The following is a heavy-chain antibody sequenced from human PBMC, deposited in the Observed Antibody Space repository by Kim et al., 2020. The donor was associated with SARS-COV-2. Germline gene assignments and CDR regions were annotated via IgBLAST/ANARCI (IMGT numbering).Heavy chain of an antibody. V-gene: IGHV3-33*06. CDR3: AKDHPFSYDILTGYYPPNAFDGMDI. CDR1: GFTFSSYG. CDR2: IWYDGSNK. D-gene: IGHD3-9*01. J-gene: IGHJ6*02. Sequence: GGSLRLSCAASGFTFSSYGMHWVRQAPGKGLEWVAVIWYDGSNKYYADSVKGRFTISRDNSKNTLYLQMNSLRAEDTAVYYCAKDHPFSYDILTGYYPPNAFDGMDIWGQGTPVTLSS.